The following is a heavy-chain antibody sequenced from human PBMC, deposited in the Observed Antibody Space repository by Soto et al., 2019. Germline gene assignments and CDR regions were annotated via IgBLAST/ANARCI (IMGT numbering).Heavy chain of an antibody. J-gene: IGHJ4*02. CDR1: GFTFSSYN. D-gene: IGHD4-17*01. CDR2: ISSSGSTI. Sequence: EVQLVESGGGLVQPGGSLRLSCTASGFTFSSYNMNWVRQAPGKGLEWVSYISSSGSTIYYGDSVKGRFTISRDNAKNSLDLQMNSLRAEDTAVYYCARDLIEATVTNDSDYWGQGTLVTVSS. V-gene: IGHV3-48*01. CDR3: ARDLIEATVTNDSDY.